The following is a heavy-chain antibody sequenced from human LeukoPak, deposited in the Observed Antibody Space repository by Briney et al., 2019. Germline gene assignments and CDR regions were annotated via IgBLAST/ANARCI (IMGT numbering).Heavy chain of an antibody. CDR2: ISPTGSTT. D-gene: IGHD6-6*01. CDR3: ARGPNSNWSGLDF. J-gene: IGHJ4*02. Sequence: GGSLRLSCAASGNYLMHWVRQVPGKGLVWVSRISPTGSTTSYADSVKGRFTVSRDNAKNTLYLQVNNLRAEDTAVYYCARGPNSNWSGLDFWGQGTLLTVSS. CDR1: GNYL. V-gene: IGHV3-74*01.